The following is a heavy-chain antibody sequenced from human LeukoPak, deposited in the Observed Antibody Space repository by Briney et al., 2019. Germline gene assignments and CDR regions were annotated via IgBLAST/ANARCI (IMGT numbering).Heavy chain of an antibody. CDR3: ARDGGSGNPGADY. CDR2: IQVDGSEK. CDR1: GFTFSNYW. Sequence: GGSLRLSRAASGFTFSNYWMSWVRQAPGKGLEWVANIQVDGSEKYYVDSVKGRFTISRDNAKNSLYLQMNSLRVEDTAVYYCARDGGSGNPGADYWGQGTLVTVSS. J-gene: IGHJ4*01. D-gene: IGHD2-15*01. V-gene: IGHV3-7*01.